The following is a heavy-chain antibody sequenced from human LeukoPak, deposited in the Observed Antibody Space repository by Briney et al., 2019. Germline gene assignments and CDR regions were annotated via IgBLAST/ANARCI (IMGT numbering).Heavy chain of an antibody. V-gene: IGHV3-30*02. Sequence: GGSLRLSCAASGFTFISYGMHWVRQAPGKGLEWVAFIRYDEYYADSVKGRFTIPRDNSKNTLYLQMKSLRAEDTAVYYCAKGGGYEAQYYYYYLDVWGKGPRSPSP. D-gene: IGHD5-12*01. CDR2: IRYDE. CDR1: GFTFISYG. J-gene: IGHJ6*03. CDR3: AKGGGYEAQYYYYYLDV.